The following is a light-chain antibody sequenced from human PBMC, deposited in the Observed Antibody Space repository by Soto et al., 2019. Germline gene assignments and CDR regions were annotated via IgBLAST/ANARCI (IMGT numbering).Light chain of an antibody. J-gene: IGKJ1*01. CDR3: LQHNSYPWT. CDR2: AAS. V-gene: IGKV1-17*01. CDR1: QGIRNE. Sequence: DIQMTQSPSSLSASVGDRVTITCRASQGIRNELGWYQQKPGKAPKRLIYAASSLQSGVPSRFSGSVSGTEFTLTIISLQTEDFATYYCLQHNSYPWTFGQGTKVEIK.